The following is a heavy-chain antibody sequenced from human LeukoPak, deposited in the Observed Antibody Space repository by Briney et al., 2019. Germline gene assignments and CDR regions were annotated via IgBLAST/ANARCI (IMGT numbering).Heavy chain of an antibody. J-gene: IGHJ4*02. CDR3: ARGYYYDSSGYFPPYYFDY. Sequence: GGSLRLSCAASGFTFSTFWMSWVRQAPGKGLEWVANINQDGSEKYYVDSVKGRFTISRDNAKNSLYLQMNSLRAEDTAVYYCARGYYYDSSGYFPPYYFDYWGQGTLVTVSS. D-gene: IGHD3-22*01. CDR2: INQDGSEK. CDR1: GFTFSTFW. V-gene: IGHV3-7*01.